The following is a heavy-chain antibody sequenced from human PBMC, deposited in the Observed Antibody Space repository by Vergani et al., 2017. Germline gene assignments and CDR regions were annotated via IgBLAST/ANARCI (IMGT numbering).Heavy chain of an antibody. CDR1: GGSISSGGYS. CDR3: ARAPRYCSSTSCPTGGWFDP. D-gene: IGHD2-2*01. Sequence: QLQLQESGSGLVKPSQTLSLTCAVSGGSISSGGYSWSWIRQPPGKGLEWIGYIYHSGSTYYNPSLKSRVTISVDRSKNQFSLKLSSVTAADTAVYSCARAPRYCSSTSCPTGGWFDPWGQGTLVTVSS. J-gene: IGHJ5*02. V-gene: IGHV4-30-2*01. CDR2: IYHSGST.